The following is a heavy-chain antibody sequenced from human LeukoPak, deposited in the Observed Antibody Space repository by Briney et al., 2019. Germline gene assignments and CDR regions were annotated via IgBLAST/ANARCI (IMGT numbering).Heavy chain of an antibody. V-gene: IGHV4-31*03. CDR3: ARGTDRDTASCFDY. CDR2: IYYSGST. J-gene: IGHJ4*02. Sequence: SETLSLTCTVSGGSISSGGYYWSWIRQHPGKGLEWIGYIYYSGSTYYNPSLKSRVTISVDTSKNQFSLKLSSVTAADTAVYYCARGTDRDTASCFDYWGQGTLVTVSS. D-gene: IGHD5-18*01. CDR1: GGSISSGGYY.